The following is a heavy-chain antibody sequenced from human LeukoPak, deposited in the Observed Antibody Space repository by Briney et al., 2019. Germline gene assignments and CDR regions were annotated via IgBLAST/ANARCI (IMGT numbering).Heavy chain of an antibody. Sequence: SGTLSLTCAVSGGSISSSNWWSWVRQPPGKGLEWIGEIYHSGSTNYNPSLKSRVTISVDKSKNQFSLKLSSVTAADTAVYYCARDGDFWSGYYRYWGQGTLVTVSS. J-gene: IGHJ4*02. CDR3: ARDGDFWSGYYRY. V-gene: IGHV4-4*02. D-gene: IGHD3-3*01. CDR1: GGSISSSNW. CDR2: IYHSGST.